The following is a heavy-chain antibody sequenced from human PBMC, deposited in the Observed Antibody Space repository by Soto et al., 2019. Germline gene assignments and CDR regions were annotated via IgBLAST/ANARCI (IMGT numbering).Heavy chain of an antibody. CDR3: AKQMTNFDY. J-gene: IGHJ4*02. CDR2: ISGSGGST. D-gene: IGHD4-17*01. CDR1: GFTFSNYA. V-gene: IGHV3-23*01. Sequence: GGSLRLSCAASGFTFSNYAMNWVRQAPGKGLDWVSAISGSGGSTYYADSVKGRFTISRDNSKNTLYLQMSSLRAEDTAVYYCAKQMTNFDYWGQGTLVTVSS.